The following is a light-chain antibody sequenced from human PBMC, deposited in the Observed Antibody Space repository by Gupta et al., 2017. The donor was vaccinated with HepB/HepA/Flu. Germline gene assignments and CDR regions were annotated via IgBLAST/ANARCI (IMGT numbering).Light chain of an antibody. CDR2: AVS. Sequence: DIQTTQSPSSLSASVGDRITITCRASQYVSTYLNWYQQKPGKAPKLLIYAVSNLQSGVPSRFSGSGSGTDFTFTISSLQPEDFATYYCQQSYSSLTWTFGQGTKVEIK. CDR3: QQSYSSLTWT. CDR1: QYVSTY. J-gene: IGKJ1*01. V-gene: IGKV1-39*01.